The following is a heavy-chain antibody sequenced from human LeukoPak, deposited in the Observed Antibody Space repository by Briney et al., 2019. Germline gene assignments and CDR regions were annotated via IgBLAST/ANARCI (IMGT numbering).Heavy chain of an antibody. CDR2: INPKTGGT. V-gene: IGHV1-2*02. Sequence: ASVKVSCKASGYTFTDYYMHWVRQVPGQGLEWMGWINPKTGGTHSAQNFQGRVTMTRDTSTSTAYMELNRLTSDDTSVYYCTRDETADYWGQGTLVTVSS. CDR1: GYTFTDYY. D-gene: IGHD1-1*01. CDR3: TRDETADY. J-gene: IGHJ4*02.